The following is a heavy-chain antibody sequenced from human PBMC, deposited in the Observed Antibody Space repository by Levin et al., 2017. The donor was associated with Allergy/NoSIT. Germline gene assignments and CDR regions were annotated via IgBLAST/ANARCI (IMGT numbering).Heavy chain of an antibody. D-gene: IGHD3-10*01. CDR1: GFTFSDYY. CDR3: ARFYYYGSGRSFDY. V-gene: IGHV3-11*01. CDR2: ISSSGNTI. Sequence: GGSLRLSCAASGFTFSDYYMSWIRQAPGKGLEWVSYISSSGNTIYYADSVQGRFTISRDNAKDSLYLQMNSLRAGDTAIYYCARFYYYGSGRSFDYWGQGTLVTVSS. J-gene: IGHJ4*02.